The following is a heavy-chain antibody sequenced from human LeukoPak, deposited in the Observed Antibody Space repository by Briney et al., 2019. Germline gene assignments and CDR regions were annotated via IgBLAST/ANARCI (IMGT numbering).Heavy chain of an antibody. V-gene: IGHV4-59*08. D-gene: IGHD2-2*01. J-gene: IGHJ6*02. CDR1: GGSISSYY. CDR3: ASLLVVPAAIYYYYYGMDV. Sequence: TSETLSLTCTVSGGSISSYYWSWIRQPPGKGLEWIGYIYYSGSTYYNPSLKSRVTISVDTSKNQFSLKLSSVTAADTAVYYCASLLVVPAAIYYYYYGMDVWGQGTTVTVSS. CDR2: IYYSGST.